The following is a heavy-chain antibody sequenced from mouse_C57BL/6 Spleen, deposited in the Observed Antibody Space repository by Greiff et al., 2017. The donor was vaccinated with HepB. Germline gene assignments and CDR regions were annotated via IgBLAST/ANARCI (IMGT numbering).Heavy chain of an antibody. CDR2: IDPNSGGT. CDR3: ARSRITTVVATGGAMDY. D-gene: IGHD1-1*01. J-gene: IGHJ4*01. Sequence: VQLQQSGAELVKPGASVKLSCKASGYTFTSYWMHWVKQRPGRGLEWIGRIDPNSGGTKYNEKFKSKATLTVDKPSSTAYMQLSSLTSEDSAVYYCARSRITTVVATGGAMDYWGQGTSVTVSS. V-gene: IGHV1-72*01. CDR1: GYTFTSYW.